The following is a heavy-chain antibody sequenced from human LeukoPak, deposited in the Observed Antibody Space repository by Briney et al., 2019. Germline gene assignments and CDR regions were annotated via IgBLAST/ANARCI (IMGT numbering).Heavy chain of an antibody. D-gene: IGHD6-13*01. V-gene: IGHV3-7*05. CDR3: SLEGSSWYRYFQH. Sequence: GGSLRLSCAASGFTFSSYWMIWVRQAPGKGREWVANIKQDGSEKYYVDSVKGRFTISTDNAKNSLYLQMNSLRAEDTAVYYSSLEGSSWYRYFQHWGQGTLVSVSS. J-gene: IGHJ1*01. CDR1: GFTFSSYW. CDR2: IKQDGSEK.